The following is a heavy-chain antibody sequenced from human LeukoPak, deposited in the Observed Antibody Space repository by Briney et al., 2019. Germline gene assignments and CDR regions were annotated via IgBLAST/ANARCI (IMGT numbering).Heavy chain of an antibody. V-gene: IGHV4-39*01. D-gene: IGHD2-8*02. CDR2: IYYSGST. Sequence: SETLSLTCTVSGGSISSSSYYWGWIRQPPGKGLEWIGSIYYSGSTYYNPSLKSRVTISVDTSKNQFSLKLSSVTAADTAVYYCARTRTGYTLDYWGLGTLVTVSS. CDR1: GGSISSSSYY. J-gene: IGHJ4*02. CDR3: ARTRTGYTLDY.